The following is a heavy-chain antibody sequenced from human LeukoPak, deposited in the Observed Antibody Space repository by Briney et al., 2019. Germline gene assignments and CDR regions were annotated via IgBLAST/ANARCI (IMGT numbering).Heavy chain of an antibody. CDR2: LSPSVNT. CDR1: GFTFSRSA. Sequence: PAGSLRLSCAASGFTFSRSAMTWVRHTPGKGRNWVSSLSPSVNTYYADSEKGRFTISRDNSKNMLYLQMNSLRAEDTAVYYCVKGRISEDGLDFWGQGTLVTVSS. V-gene: IGHV3-23*01. J-gene: IGHJ4*02. D-gene: IGHD6-13*01. CDR3: VKGRISEDGLDF.